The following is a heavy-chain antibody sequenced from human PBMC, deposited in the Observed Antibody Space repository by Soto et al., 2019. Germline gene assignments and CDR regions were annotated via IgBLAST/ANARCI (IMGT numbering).Heavy chain of an antibody. CDR3: ARDYGHDCSGGRCYFYF. CDR1: GGTFSSYA. V-gene: IGHV1-69*01. CDR2: ITPIFGTA. J-gene: IGHJ4*02. Sequence: QVQLVQSGAEVKKPGSSVKVSCKAPGGTFSSYAISWVRQAPGQGLEWMGGITPIFGTANYAQKFQGRVTITADEPTNTAHMELSSLRSEDTAVYYCARDYGHDCSGGRCYFYFWGQGTLVTVSS. D-gene: IGHD2-15*01.